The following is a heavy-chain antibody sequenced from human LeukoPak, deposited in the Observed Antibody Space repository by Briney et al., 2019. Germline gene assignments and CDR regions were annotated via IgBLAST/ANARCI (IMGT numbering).Heavy chain of an antibody. D-gene: IGHD3-22*01. CDR1: GFTFSSYW. J-gene: IGHJ1*01. Sequence: GGPLRLSRAASGFTFSSYWMHWVRQAPGKGLVWVSRIKSDGSTNYADSVKGRFTISRDNAKNTVSLQMNSLRAEDTGVYYCARAPSEIGGYYPEYFRHWGQGTLVTVPS. V-gene: IGHV3-74*01. CDR2: IKSDGST. CDR3: ARAPSEIGGYYPEYFRH.